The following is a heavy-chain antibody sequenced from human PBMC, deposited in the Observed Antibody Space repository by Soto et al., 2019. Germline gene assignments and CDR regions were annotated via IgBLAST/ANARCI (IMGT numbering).Heavy chain of an antibody. V-gene: IGHV1-69*13. CDR3: ERGYYYDSSGTFDY. D-gene: IGHD3-22*01. CDR1: GGTFSSYA. J-gene: IGHJ4*02. Sequence: ASVKVSCKASGGTFSSYAISWVRQALGQGLEWMGGIIPIFGTANYAQKFQGRVTITADESTSTAYMELSSLRSEDTAVYYCERGYYYDSSGTFDYWGQGTLVTVSS. CDR2: IIPIFGTA.